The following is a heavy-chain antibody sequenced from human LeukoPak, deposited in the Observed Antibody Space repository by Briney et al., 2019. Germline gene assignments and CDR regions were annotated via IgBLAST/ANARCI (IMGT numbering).Heavy chain of an antibody. CDR1: GFTFDDYA. J-gene: IGHJ4*02. Sequence: GGSLRLSCAASGFTFDDYAMHWVRQAPGKGLEWVSGISWNSGSIGYADSVKGRFTISRDSAKNSLYLQMNSLRAEDTALYYCAKSGGIYYDSSGYYYFDYWGQGTLVTVSS. CDR3: AKSGGIYYDSSGYYYFDY. V-gene: IGHV3-9*01. CDR2: ISWNSGSI. D-gene: IGHD3-22*01.